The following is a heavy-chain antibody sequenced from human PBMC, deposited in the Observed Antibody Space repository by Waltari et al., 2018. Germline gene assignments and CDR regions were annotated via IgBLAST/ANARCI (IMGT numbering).Heavy chain of an antibody. D-gene: IGHD3-22*01. J-gene: IGHJ4*02. CDR1: GFTFSSYA. Sequence: EVQLLESGGSLVQPGGSLRLSCAASGFTFSSYAMSWVRQAPGKGLEWVSAISGSGGSTYYADSVKGRFTISRDNSKNTLYLQMNSLRAEDTAVYYCANSLYYYDSSGYPFDYWGQGTLVTVSS. CDR2: ISGSGGST. CDR3: ANSLYYYDSSGYPFDY. V-gene: IGHV3-23*01.